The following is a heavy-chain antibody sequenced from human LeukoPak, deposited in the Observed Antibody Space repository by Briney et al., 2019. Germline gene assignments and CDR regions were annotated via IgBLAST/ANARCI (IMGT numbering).Heavy chain of an antibody. CDR1: GGTFTNLA. CDR3: ARAPPRLDGYILYY. V-gene: IGHV1-69*04. CDR2: IIPTAGLA. J-gene: IGHJ4*02. Sequence: SVKVSCKASGGTFTNLAINWVRQAPGQGLEWMSRIIPTAGLACYAQKFKGRFTITADNSTNTAYMELSSLRSEDTAVYYCARAPPRLDGYILYYWGQGTLVTVSS. D-gene: IGHD5-24*01.